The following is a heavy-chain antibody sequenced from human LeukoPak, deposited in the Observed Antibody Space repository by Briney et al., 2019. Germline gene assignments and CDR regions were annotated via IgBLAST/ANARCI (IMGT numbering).Heavy chain of an antibody. Sequence: GGSLRLSCAASGFTFSSYAMSWVRPAPGKGREWVSAISGSGGSTYYAGSVKGRFTISRDNSKNTLYLQMNSLRAEDTAVYYCAKSAGYSSGPYYFDYWGQGTLVTVSS. CDR2: ISGSGGST. D-gene: IGHD6-19*01. CDR1: GFTFSSYA. V-gene: IGHV3-23*01. J-gene: IGHJ4*02. CDR3: AKSAGYSSGPYYFDY.